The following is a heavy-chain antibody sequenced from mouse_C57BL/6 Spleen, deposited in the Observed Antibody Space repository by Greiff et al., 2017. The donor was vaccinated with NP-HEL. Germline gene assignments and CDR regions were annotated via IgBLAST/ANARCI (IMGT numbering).Heavy chain of an antibody. CDR1: GYSFTGYF. CDR3: ARGNGYAHFDY. J-gene: IGHJ2*01. D-gene: IGHD2-2*01. CDR2: INPYNGDT. Sequence: VHVKQSGPELVKPGDSVKISCKASGYSFTGYFMNWVMQSHGKSLEWIGRINPYNGDTFYNQKFKGKATLTVDKSSSTAHMELRSLTSEDSAVYYCARGNGYAHFDYWGQGTTLTVSS. V-gene: IGHV1-20*01.